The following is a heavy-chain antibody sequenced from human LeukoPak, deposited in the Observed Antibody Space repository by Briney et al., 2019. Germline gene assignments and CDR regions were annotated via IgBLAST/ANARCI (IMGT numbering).Heavy chain of an antibody. J-gene: IGHJ4*02. V-gene: IGHV3-53*01. Sequence: GGSLRLSCAASGFTVSSNYMSWVRQAPGKGLEWVSVIYSGGSTYYADSVKGRFTISRDNSKNTLYLHMNSLRAEDTAVYYCAKDRTILVEYYFDYWGQGTLVTVSS. CDR2: IYSGGST. CDR1: GFTVSSNY. CDR3: AKDRTILVEYYFDY. D-gene: IGHD3-22*01.